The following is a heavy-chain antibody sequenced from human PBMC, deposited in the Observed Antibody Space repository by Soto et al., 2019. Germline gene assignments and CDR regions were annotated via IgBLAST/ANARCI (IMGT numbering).Heavy chain of an antibody. V-gene: IGHV3-72*01. D-gene: IGHD1-26*01. Sequence: EVQLVESGGALVQPGGSLRLSCAASGFMFSDYYMDWVRQAPGKGLEWVARIRDRPNSYTTEYAAPVRGRFTISRDDSRNSLYLQMNSLRTEDTAVYYCARGSKTTNKYFHHWVLGTLVTVSS. J-gene: IGHJ1*01. CDR3: ARGSKTTNKYFHH. CDR1: GFMFSDYY. CDR2: IRDRPNSYTT.